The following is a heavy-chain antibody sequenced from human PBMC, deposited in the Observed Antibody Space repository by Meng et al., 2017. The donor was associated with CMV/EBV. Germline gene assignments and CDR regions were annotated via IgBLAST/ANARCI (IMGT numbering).Heavy chain of an antibody. J-gene: IGHJ5*02. Sequence: SETLSLTCAISGDSVSSNSAAWYWLRQSPSRGLEWLGRTYYRSKWYNDYAVSVKSRITINPDTSKNQFSLQLNSATPEDTAGYYCTRHHWGLNWFDPWGQGALVTVSS. CDR2: TYYRSKWYN. D-gene: IGHD3-16*01. CDR3: TRHHWGLNWFDP. V-gene: IGHV6-1*01. CDR1: GDSVSSNSAA.